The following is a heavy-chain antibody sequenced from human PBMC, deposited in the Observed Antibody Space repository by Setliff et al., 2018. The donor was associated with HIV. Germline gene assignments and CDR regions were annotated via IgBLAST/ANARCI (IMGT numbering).Heavy chain of an antibody. Sequence: SETLSLTCAVYGGSFSGYYWSWIRQTPGKGLERIGEIDHSGGTKYNPSLKSRVTISLDTSKNQFSLKLSSVTAADTAVYYCARARFWSGYYTGDNYYYMDVWGKGTLVTVSS. CDR3: ARARFWSGYYTGDNYYYMDV. V-gene: IGHV4-34*01. D-gene: IGHD3-3*01. CDR1: GGSFSGYY. CDR2: IDHSGGT. J-gene: IGHJ6*03.